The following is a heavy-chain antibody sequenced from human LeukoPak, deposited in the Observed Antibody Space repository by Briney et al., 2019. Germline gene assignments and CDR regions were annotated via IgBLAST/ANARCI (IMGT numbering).Heavy chain of an antibody. Sequence: ASVKVSCKASGYTFTSYGISWVRQAPGQGLEWTGWISAYNGNTNYAQKLQGRVTMTTDTSTSTAYMELRSLRSDDTAVYYCARDLRAAAGTSLFGYWGQGTLVTVSS. CDR3: ARDLRAAAGTSLFGY. CDR2: ISAYNGNT. D-gene: IGHD6-13*01. CDR1: GYTFTSYG. V-gene: IGHV1-18*01. J-gene: IGHJ4*02.